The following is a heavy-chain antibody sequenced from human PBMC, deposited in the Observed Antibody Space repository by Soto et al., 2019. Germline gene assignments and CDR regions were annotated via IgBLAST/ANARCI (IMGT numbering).Heavy chain of an antibody. CDR1: GFTFSSYA. D-gene: IGHD2-8*01. J-gene: IGHJ4*02. V-gene: IGHV3-23*01. Sequence: GGSLRLSCAASGFTFSSYAMSWVRQAPGKGLEWVSAISGSGDRTYYADSVKGRFTISRDNSKNTLYLQMNSLRAEDTDVYYCASGTNGAFFVYWGQGSLVNVSS. CDR3: ASGTNGAFFVY. CDR2: ISGSGDRT.